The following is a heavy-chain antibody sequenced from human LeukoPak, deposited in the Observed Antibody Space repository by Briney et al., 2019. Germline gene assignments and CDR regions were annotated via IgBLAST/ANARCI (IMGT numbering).Heavy chain of an antibody. J-gene: IGHJ5*02. CDR1: GFTFSISD. CDR3: TKGLLS. V-gene: IGHV3-30*02. Sequence: GGSLRVSCAASGFTFSISDMHWVRQAPGKGLQWVAFISYDGSKKHCADSVQGRCTISRDNSKNTLSLQLNSLRADDTAVFYCTKGLLSWGQGTLLTVAA. CDR2: ISYDGSKK.